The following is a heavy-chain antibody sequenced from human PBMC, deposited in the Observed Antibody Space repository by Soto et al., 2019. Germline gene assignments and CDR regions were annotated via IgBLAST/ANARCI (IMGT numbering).Heavy chain of an antibody. CDR1: GFSLSTGGVG. D-gene: IGHD2-8*01. CDR2: FYWNGDQ. J-gene: IGHJ4*02. V-gene: IGHV2-5*01. CDR3: AHSLVYAPTWYRFDS. Sequence: SGPTLVNTTHTLTRTCSFSGFSLSTGGVGVGWSRPPPGKALEWLALFYWNGDQRSSPSLKNRLTITKDTSKNQVVLTMTNMDPVDTGTYYCAHSLVYAPTWYRFDSWGQGTLVTVSS.